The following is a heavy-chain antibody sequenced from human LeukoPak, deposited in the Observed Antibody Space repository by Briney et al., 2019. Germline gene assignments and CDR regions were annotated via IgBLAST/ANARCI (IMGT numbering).Heavy chain of an antibody. V-gene: IGHV1-2*02. J-gene: IGHJ3*02. CDR3: ARVNGYYWQNAFDI. CDR1: GYTFTGYY. CDR2: INPNSGGT. D-gene: IGHD3-22*01. Sequence: ASVKVSCKASGYTFTGYYMHWVRQAPGQGLEGMGWINPNSGGTNYAQKFQGRVTMTRDTSISTAYMELSRLRSDDTAVYYCARVNGYYWQNAFDIWGQGTMVTVSS.